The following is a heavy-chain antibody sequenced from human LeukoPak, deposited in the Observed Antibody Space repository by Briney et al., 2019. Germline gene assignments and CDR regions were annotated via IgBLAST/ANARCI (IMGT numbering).Heavy chain of an antibody. CDR1: GFTFSDYY. D-gene: IGHD3-22*01. J-gene: IGHJ4*02. CDR3: ARMNSGYYYFDY. CDR2: ISSSGTTI. Sequence: PGGSLRLSCAASGFTFSDYYMSWIRQAPGKGLEWLSYISSSGTTIYYADSVKGRFTISRDNAKNSLYLQMNSLRAEDTAVYYCARMNSGYYYFDYWGQGTLVTVSS. V-gene: IGHV3-11*04.